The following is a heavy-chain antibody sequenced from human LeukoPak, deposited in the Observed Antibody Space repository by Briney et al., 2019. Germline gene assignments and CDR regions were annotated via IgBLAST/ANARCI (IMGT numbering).Heavy chain of an antibody. J-gene: IGHJ4*02. CDR2: ISYDGSNK. D-gene: IGHD3-22*01. CDR3: AKDPNYPYYYDSSGYKVRGYYFDY. Sequence: GGSLRLSCAASGFTFSSYGMHWVRQAPGKGLEWVAVISYDGSNKYYADSVKGRFTISRDNSKNTLYLQMNSLRAEDTAVYYCAKDPNYPYYYDSSGYKVRGYYFDYWGQGTLVTVSS. V-gene: IGHV3-30*18. CDR1: GFTFSSYG.